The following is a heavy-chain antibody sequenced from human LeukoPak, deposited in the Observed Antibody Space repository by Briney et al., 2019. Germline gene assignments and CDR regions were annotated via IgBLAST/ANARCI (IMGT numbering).Heavy chain of an antibody. CDR1: GFTVSSNY. CDR3: ARVIGGGIPGAFDI. V-gene: IGHV3-53*01. D-gene: IGHD3-10*01. CDR2: IYSGGST. J-gene: IGHJ3*02. Sequence: PGGSLRLSCAASGFTVSSNYMSWVRQAPGKGLVGVSVIYSGGSTYYADSVKGRFTISRDNSKNTLFLQMNSLRVEDTAVYYCARVIGGGIPGAFDIWGQGTMVTVSS.